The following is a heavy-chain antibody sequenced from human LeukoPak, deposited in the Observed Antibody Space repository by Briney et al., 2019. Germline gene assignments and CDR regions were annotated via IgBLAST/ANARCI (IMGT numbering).Heavy chain of an antibody. V-gene: IGHV3-7*01. CDR1: GFTFSSYW. Sequence: GGSLRLSCAASGFTFSSYWMSWVRQAPGKGLEWVANIKPDGREKYYVESVKGRFIVSRDNAKNLLFLQINSLRAEDTAFYYCARGDFSDNGDYVDAFDIWGQGTMVTVSS. J-gene: IGHJ3*02. CDR2: IKPDGREK. CDR3: ARGDFSDNGDYVDAFDI. D-gene: IGHD4-17*01.